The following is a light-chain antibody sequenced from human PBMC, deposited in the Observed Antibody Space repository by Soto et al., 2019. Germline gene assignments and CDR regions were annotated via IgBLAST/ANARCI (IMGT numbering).Light chain of an antibody. CDR2: GAS. CDR1: QSVSSSY. J-gene: IGKJ2*01. Sequence: EIVLTQSPGTLSLSPGERATLSCRASQSVSSSYLAWYQQKPGQAPRLLIYGASSRATGIPDRFSGSGSGTDFTLTISRLEPEDFAVYHCQQYGNPPWTFGQGTKLEIK. CDR3: QQYGNPPWT. V-gene: IGKV3-20*01.